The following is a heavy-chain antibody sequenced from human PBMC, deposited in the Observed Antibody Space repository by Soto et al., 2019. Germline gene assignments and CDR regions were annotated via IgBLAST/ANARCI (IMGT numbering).Heavy chain of an antibody. V-gene: IGHV5-51*01. CDR3: AISRNYDILTGQYYYYYYGMDV. J-gene: IGHJ6*02. CDR2: IHPGDSDT. D-gene: IGHD3-9*01. Sequence: GESLKISCKGSGYSFTSYWIGWVRQMPGKGLEWMGIIHPGDSDTRYSPSFQGQVTISADKSISTAYLQWSSLKASDTAMYYCAISRNYDILTGQYYYYYYGMDVWGQGTTVTVSS. CDR1: GYSFTSYW.